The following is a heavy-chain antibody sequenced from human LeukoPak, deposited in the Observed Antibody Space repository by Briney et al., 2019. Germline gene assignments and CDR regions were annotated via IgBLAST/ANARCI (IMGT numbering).Heavy chain of an antibody. CDR3: ASLYCSSTSCSGWFGESKYYFDY. Sequence: SETLSLTCAVSGGSISSNWWSWVRQPPGKGLEWIGEIDHSGSTNYNPSLKSRVTISVDKSESQFSLKLSSVTAADTAVYYCASLYCSSTSCSGWFGESKYYFDYWGQGTLVTVSS. J-gene: IGHJ4*02. V-gene: IGHV4-4*02. CDR1: GGSISSNW. D-gene: IGHD2-2*01. CDR2: IDHSGST.